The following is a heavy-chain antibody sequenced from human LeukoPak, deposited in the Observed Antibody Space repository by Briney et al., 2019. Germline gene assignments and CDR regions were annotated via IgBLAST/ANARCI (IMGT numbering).Heavy chain of an antibody. J-gene: IGHJ2*01. V-gene: IGHV4-31*03. CDR1: GGSISSGGYY. CDR3: ARDMAVAGPGYFDL. CDR2: IYYSGST. Sequence: RPSQTPSLTCTVSGGSISSGGYYWSWIRQHPGKGLEWIGYIYYSGSTYYNPSLKSRVTISVDASKNQLSLKLSSVTAADTAVYYCARDMAVAGPGYFDLWGRGTLVTVSS. D-gene: IGHD6-19*01.